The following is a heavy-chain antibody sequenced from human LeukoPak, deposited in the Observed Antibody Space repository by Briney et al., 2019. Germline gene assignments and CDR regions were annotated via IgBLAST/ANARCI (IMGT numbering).Heavy chain of an antibody. J-gene: IGHJ4*02. Sequence: SEILSLTCTVSGGSISSSTYYWSWIRQPPGKGLEWIGYIYYSGSTNYNPSLKSRVTISVDTSKNQFSLKLSSVTAADTAVYYCARGDYYDSSGYYNYWGQGTLVTVSS. CDR1: GGSISSSTYY. CDR2: IYYSGST. CDR3: ARGDYYDSSGYYNY. V-gene: IGHV4-61*01. D-gene: IGHD3-22*01.